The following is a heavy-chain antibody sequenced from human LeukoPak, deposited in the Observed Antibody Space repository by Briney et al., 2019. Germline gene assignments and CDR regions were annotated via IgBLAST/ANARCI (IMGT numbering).Heavy chain of an antibody. CDR3: AKDSTTLTLTFDY. CDR2: IYSGGTI. Sequence: GGSLRLSCAASGFTFSTYAMSWVRQAPGKGLEWVSIIYSGGTIYYGDSVKGRFTISRDNSKNTLHLQMNSLRAEDTAVYYCAKDSTTLTLTFDYWGQGTLVTVSS. D-gene: IGHD4-11*01. CDR1: GFTFSTYA. V-gene: IGHV3-66*01. J-gene: IGHJ4*02.